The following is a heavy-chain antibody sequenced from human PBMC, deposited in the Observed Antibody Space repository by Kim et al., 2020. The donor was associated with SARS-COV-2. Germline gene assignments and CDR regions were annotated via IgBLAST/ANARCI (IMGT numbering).Heavy chain of an antibody. CDR2: ISGDGGST. CDR1: GFTFDDYA. Sequence: GGSLRLSCAASGFTFDDYAMHWVRQAPGKGLEWVSLISGDGGSTYYADSVKGRFTISRDNSKNSLYLQMNSLRTEDTALYYCAKDIIQDRYYYGSGSYYYYYYGMDVWGQGTTVTVSS. J-gene: IGHJ6*02. CDR3: AKDIIQDRYYYGSGSYYYYYYGMDV. V-gene: IGHV3-43*02. D-gene: IGHD3-10*01.